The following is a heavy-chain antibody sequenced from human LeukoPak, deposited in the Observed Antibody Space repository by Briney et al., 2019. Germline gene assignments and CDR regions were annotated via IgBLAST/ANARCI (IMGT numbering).Heavy chain of an antibody. CDR2: INHSGST. CDR3: AGGRNY. J-gene: IGHJ4*02. V-gene: IGHV4-34*01. CDR1: GGSFSGYY. Sequence: SETLSLTCAVYGGSFSGYYWSWIRQPPGKGLEWIGEINHSGSTNYNPSLKSRVTISVDTSKNQFSLKLSSVTAADTAVYYCAGGRNYWGQGTLVTVSS.